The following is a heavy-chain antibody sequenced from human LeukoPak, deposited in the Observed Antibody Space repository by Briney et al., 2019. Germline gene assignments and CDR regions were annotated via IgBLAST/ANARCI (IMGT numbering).Heavy chain of an antibody. D-gene: IGHD4-17*01. Sequence: GASVKVSCKASGYTFTSHGISWVRQAPGQGLEWMGWISAYNGNTNYAQKFQGRVTITADKSTSTAYMELSSLRSEDTAVYYCARSYGDYLDYYYGVDVWGQGTTVTVSS. CDR3: ARSYGDYLDYYYGVDV. CDR2: ISAYNGNT. J-gene: IGHJ6*02. CDR1: GYTFTSHG. V-gene: IGHV1-18*01.